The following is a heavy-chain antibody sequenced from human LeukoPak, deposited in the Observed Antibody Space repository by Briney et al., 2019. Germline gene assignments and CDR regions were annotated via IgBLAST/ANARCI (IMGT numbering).Heavy chain of an antibody. CDR2: ISGSGGST. V-gene: IGHV3-23*01. Sequence: GGSLRPSCAASGFTFSSYAMSWVRQAPGKGLEWVSAISGSGGSTYYADSVKGRFTISRDNSKNTLYLQMNSLRAEDTAVYYCASCCPSCCHHEIHCWGQGTLVTVSS. J-gene: IGHJ4*02. D-gene: IGHD2-2*01. CDR1: GFTFSSYA. CDR3: ASCCPSCCHHEIHC.